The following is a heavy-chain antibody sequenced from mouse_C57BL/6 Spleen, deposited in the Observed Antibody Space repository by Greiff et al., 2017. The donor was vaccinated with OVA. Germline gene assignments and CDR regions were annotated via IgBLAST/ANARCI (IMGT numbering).Heavy chain of an antibody. CDR1: GYTFTGYW. CDR2: ILPGSGST. J-gene: IGHJ3*01. Sequence: VQLQQSGAELMKPGASVKLSCKATGYTFTGYWIEWVKQRPGHGLEWIGEILPGSGSTNYHEKFTGKATFTADTSSNTAYMQLSSRTTEDSAIDYGAREGGYGSSSFAYWGQGTLVTVSA. V-gene: IGHV1-9*01. CDR3: AREGGYGSSSFAY. D-gene: IGHD1-1*01.